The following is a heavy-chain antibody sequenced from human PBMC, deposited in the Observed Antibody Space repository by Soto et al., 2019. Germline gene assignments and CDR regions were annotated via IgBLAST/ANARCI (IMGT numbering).Heavy chain of an antibody. J-gene: IGHJ6*02. Sequence: QVQLQESGPGLVKPSQTLSLTCTVSGGSISSGGYYWIWIRQHPGKGLEWIGYINYSGSTYYNPSLTSRVTISVDTSKNQFSLKLSSVTAADTAVYYCARVCGGDCHYGMDVWGQGTTVTVSS. V-gene: IGHV4-31*03. CDR2: INYSGST. CDR1: GGSISSGGYY. CDR3: ARVCGGDCHYGMDV. D-gene: IGHD2-21*02.